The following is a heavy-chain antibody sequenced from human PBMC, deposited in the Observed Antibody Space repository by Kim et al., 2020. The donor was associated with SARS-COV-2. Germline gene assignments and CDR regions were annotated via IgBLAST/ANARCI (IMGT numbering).Heavy chain of an antibody. CDR1: GGSISSSNW. Sequence: SETLSLTCAVSGGSISSSNWWSWVRQPPGKGLEWIGEIYHSGSTNYNPSLKSRVTISVDKSKNQFSLKLSSVTAADTAVYYCARAGDYGDYGYFQHWGQGTLVTVSS. D-gene: IGHD4-17*01. CDR2: IYHSGST. J-gene: IGHJ1*01. V-gene: IGHV4-4*02. CDR3: ARAGDYGDYGYFQH.